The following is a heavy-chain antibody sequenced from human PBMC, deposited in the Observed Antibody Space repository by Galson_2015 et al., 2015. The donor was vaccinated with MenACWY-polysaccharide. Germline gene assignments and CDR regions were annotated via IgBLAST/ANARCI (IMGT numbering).Heavy chain of an antibody. CDR3: ARDLNYGSGNY. Sequence: SVKVSCKASGYTFTSYYMYWVRQAPGQGLEWMGMINPSGGSTYYAQKFQGTVTMTRDTSTSTVYMEPSSLRSVDTAVYFCARDLNYGSGNYWGQGTLVTVSS. D-gene: IGHD3-10*01. V-gene: IGHV1-46*01. CDR2: INPSGGST. CDR1: GYTFTSYY. J-gene: IGHJ4*02.